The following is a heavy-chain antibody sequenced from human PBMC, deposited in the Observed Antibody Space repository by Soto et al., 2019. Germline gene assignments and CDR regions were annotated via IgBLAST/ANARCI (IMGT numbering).Heavy chain of an antibody. CDR3: VRSGDNYNLLDY. CDR1: GFTFSDHY. Sequence: GGSLRLSCTASGFTFSDHYMSWIRQAPGKGLEWIGYSSNSGSFTRYADSVKGRFSISRDNAKNSLYLQINSLRGDDTAIYYCVRSGDNYNLLDYWGQGT. D-gene: IGHD1-1*01. J-gene: IGHJ4*02. V-gene: IGHV3-11*06. CDR2: SSNSGSFT.